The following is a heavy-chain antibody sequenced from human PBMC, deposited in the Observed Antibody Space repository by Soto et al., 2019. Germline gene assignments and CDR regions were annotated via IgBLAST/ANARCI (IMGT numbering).Heavy chain of an antibody. Sequence: QVQMVQSGAEVKKPGASVRVSCKTSGYSFTDYYIHWVRQAPGQGLEWMGWINPNSGGTNYERKFQGRVTLTRDTSINTSLMEPRTLTSDNPAVCHCAGGGYCDTVICYEGYYYGMDVWGQGTTVSVSS. CDR2: INPNSGGT. D-gene: IGHD2-2*03. J-gene: IGHJ6*02. V-gene: IGHV1-2*02. CDR1: GYSFTDYY. CDR3: AGGGYCDTVICYEGYYYGMDV.